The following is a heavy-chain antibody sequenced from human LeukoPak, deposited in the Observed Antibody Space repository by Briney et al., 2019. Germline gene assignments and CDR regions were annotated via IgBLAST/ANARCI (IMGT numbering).Heavy chain of an antibody. V-gene: IGHV3-21*01. J-gene: IGHJ1*01. CDR2: ISSSSSYI. CDR1: GFTFSSYS. Sequence: GGSLRLSCAASGFTFSSYSMNWVRQAPGKGLEWVSSISSSSSYIYYADSVKGRFTISRDSAKNSLYLQMNSLRAEDTAVYYCARDYYGRRYYDFWSGPEYFQHWGQGTLVTVSS. CDR3: ARDYYGRRYYDFWSGPEYFQH. D-gene: IGHD3-3*01.